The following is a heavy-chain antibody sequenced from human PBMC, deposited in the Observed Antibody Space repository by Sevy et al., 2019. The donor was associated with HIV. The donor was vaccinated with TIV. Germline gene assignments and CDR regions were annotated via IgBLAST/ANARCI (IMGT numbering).Heavy chain of an antibody. CDR2: ISYDGSNR. D-gene: IGHD2-21*01. V-gene: IGHV3-30-3*01. CDR1: GFTFSSYW. Sequence: GGSLRLSCAASGFTFSSYWMHWVRQAPGKGLEWVAGISYDGSNRYYADSVKGRFTISRDNSKNTLYLQMNSLRAEDTAVYYGARCYCGGDCYSRPYYYYGMDVWGQGTTVTVSS. CDR3: ARCYCGGDCYSRPYYYYGMDV. J-gene: IGHJ6*02.